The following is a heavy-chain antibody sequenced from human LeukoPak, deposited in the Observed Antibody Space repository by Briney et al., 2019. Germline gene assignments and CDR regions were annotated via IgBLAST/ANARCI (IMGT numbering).Heavy chain of an antibody. V-gene: IGHV3-23*01. CDR3: AREGESTRYWRPYYFDY. J-gene: IGHJ4*02. CDR1: GFTLSSYE. D-gene: IGHD2-15*01. CDR2: IDYSGGSS. Sequence: GGSLRLSCTVSGFTLSSYEMSWIRQAPGKGLEWVSSIDYSGGSSYYADSVKGRFTISRDNAKNSLYLQMNSLRAEDTAVYYCAREGESTRYWRPYYFDYWGQGTLVTVSS.